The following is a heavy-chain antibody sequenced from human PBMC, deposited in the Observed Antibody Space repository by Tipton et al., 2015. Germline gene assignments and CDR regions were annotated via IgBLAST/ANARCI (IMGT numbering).Heavy chain of an antibody. Sequence: SLRLSCAASGFTFSSWWMHWVRQAPGKGLEWVSSISGGSTTKFYTDSLKGRFSISRDNAKNSLYLQMNSLRGDDTAVYYCARGEDVSDAFDIWGQGTMVIVSS. CDR2: ISGGSTTK. CDR1: GFTFSSWW. J-gene: IGHJ3*02. D-gene: IGHD2-15*01. V-gene: IGHV3-21*01. CDR3: ARGEDVSDAFDI.